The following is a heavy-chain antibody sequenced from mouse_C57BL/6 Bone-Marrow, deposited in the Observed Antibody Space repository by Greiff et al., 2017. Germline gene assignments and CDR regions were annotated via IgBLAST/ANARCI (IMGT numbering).Heavy chain of an antibody. J-gene: IGHJ1*03. Sequence: QVQLQQPGAELVMPGASVKLSCKASGYTFTSYWMHWVKQRPGQGLEWIGEIDPSDSYTNSNQKFKGKSTLTVDKSSSTAYMQLSSLTSEDSAVYYCARCWNYGSSYGYFDVWGTGTTVTVSS. V-gene: IGHV1-69*01. CDR3: ARCWNYGSSYGYFDV. CDR2: IDPSDSYT. D-gene: IGHD1-1*01. CDR1: GYTFTSYW.